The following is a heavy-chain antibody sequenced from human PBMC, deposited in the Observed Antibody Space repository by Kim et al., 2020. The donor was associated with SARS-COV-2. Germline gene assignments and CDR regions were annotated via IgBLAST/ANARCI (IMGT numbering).Heavy chain of an antibody. V-gene: IGHV4-39*01. Sequence: SETLSLTCSVSGGSIISGSYYWGWIRQPPGKGLEWIGTIYYTGTTYYNPSLNSRVTISVDTSRNQFSLKLSSVTTADTAVYYCVRCLFGSSTENWGQGTL. CDR2: IYYTGTT. J-gene: IGHJ4*02. D-gene: IGHD6-6*01. CDR3: VRCLFGSSTEN. CDR1: GGSIISGSYY.